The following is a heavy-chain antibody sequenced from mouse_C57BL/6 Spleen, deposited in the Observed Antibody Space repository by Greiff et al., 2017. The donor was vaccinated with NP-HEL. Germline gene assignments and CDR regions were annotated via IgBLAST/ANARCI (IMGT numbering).Heavy chain of an antibody. CDR3: ARSDYGSSLDY. Sequence: QVQLQQPGAELVRPGSSVKLSCKASGYTFTSYWMHWVKQRPIQGLEWIGNIDPSDSETHYNQKFKDKATLTVTKSSSTAYMQLSSLTSEDSAVYYCARSDYGSSLDYWGQGTTLTVSS. V-gene: IGHV1-52*01. J-gene: IGHJ2*01. CDR1: GYTFTSYW. CDR2: IDPSDSET. D-gene: IGHD1-1*01.